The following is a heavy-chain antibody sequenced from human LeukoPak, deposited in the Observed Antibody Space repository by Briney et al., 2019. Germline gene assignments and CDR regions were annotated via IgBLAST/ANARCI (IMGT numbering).Heavy chain of an antibody. CDR3: ARALDCTNGVCFGDDAFDI. CDR1: GGTSSSYT. J-gene: IGHJ3*02. CDR2: IIPIDGVE. Sequence: TVKVSCKASGGTSSSYTISWVRQAPGQGLEWMGRIIPIDGVENYAQKFQGRVTITADKLTSTAYMELSSLRSEDTAVYYCARALDCTNGVCFGDDAFDIWGQGTMVTVSS. D-gene: IGHD2-8*01. V-gene: IGHV1-69*02.